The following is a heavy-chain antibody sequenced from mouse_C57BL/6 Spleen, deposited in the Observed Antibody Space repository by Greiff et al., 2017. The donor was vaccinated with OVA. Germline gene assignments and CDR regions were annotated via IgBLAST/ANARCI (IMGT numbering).Heavy chain of an antibody. CDR1: GYTFTSYT. Sequence: VQLQQSGAELVRPGASVKMSCKASGYTFTSYTMHWVKQRPGQGLEWIGYINPSSGYTKYNQKFKDKATLTAAKSSSTAYMQLSSLTSEDSAVYYCAKTAGDYYGSSPYYFDYWGQGTTLTVSS. CDR2: INPSSGYT. V-gene: IGHV1-4*01. J-gene: IGHJ2*01. CDR3: AKTAGDYYGSSPYYFDY. D-gene: IGHD1-1*01.